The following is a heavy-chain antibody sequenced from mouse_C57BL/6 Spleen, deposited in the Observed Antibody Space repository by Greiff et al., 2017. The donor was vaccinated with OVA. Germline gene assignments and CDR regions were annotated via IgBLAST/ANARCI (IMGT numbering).Heavy chain of an antibody. CDR1: GYTFPSYG. Sequence: QVQLQQPGAELVKPGASVRLSCKASGYTFPSYGMQWVNQRPGQGLGWIGEIDPSDGFPTYNQKFKGKATLTVDPSSSTAYMQLSSLTSEDSAVYYCARNWYYFDYWGQGTTLTVSS. CDR2: IDPSDGFP. V-gene: IGHV1-50*01. CDR3: ARNWYYFDY. D-gene: IGHD4-1*01. J-gene: IGHJ2*01.